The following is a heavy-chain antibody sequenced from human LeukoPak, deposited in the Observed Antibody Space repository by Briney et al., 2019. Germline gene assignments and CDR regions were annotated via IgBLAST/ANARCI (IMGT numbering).Heavy chain of an antibody. CDR1: GFTVSSNY. D-gene: IGHD3-22*01. Sequence: GGSPRLSCAASGFTVSSNYMSWVRQAPGKGLEWVSVIYSGGSTYYADSVKGRFTISRDNSKNTLYPQMNSLRAEDTAVYYCARAGYYYDSSGYSYYFDYWGQGTLVTVSS. CDR3: ARAGYYYDSSGYSYYFDY. V-gene: IGHV3-66*01. CDR2: IYSGGST. J-gene: IGHJ4*02.